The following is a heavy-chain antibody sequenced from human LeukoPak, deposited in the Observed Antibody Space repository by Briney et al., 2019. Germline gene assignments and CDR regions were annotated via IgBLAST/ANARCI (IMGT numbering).Heavy chain of an antibody. V-gene: IGHV4-39*07. CDR1: GGSISSGGYY. CDR2: INNSGST. D-gene: IGHD3-16*01. J-gene: IGHJ4*02. Sequence: SETLSLTCTVSGGSISSGGYYWSWIRQHPEKGLEWIGEINNSGSTSYNPSLNSRVIMSVDRSKNQFSLGLTSVTAADTAVYYCARGRYGPRLGNWGQGTLVTVSS. CDR3: ARGRYGPRLGN.